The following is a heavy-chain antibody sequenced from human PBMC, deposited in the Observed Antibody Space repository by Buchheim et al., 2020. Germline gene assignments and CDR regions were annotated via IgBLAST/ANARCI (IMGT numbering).Heavy chain of an antibody. J-gene: IGHJ4*02. CDR2: INGGNDRT. V-gene: IGHV3-23*04. CDR3: AHLGEGY. CDR1: GFNFSNSG. Sequence: EVQLVESGGGLVQPGGSLRLSCAASGFNFSNSGMSWVRQTPGKGLEWVSSINGGNDRTFYSDSVKGRFTISRDTSENTVYLQMNNLRAEDTALYYCAHLGEGYWGRGTL.